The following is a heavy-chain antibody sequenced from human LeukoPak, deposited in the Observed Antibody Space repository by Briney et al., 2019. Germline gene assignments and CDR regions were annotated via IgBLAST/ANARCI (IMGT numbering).Heavy chain of an antibody. D-gene: IGHD3-10*01. J-gene: IGHJ4*02. CDR2: INPNSGGT. V-gene: IGHV1-2*02. CDR1: GYTFTGYY. Sequence: ASVKVSCKASGYTFTGYYMHWVRQAPGQGLEWMGWINPNSGGTNYAQKFQGRVTRTRDTSISTAYMELSRLRSDDTAVYYCARHITMVRRIALGYWGQGTLVTVSS. CDR3: ARHITMVRRIALGY.